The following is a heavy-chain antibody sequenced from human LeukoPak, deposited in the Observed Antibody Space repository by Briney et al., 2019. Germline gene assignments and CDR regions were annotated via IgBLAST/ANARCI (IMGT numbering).Heavy chain of an antibody. CDR1: GFTFSSYW. CDR3: ARGPILQQGFVFWY. J-gene: IGHJ4*02. CDR2: IKQDGSEK. Sequence: GGSLRLSCAASGFTFSSYWMSWVRQAPGKGLEWVANIKQDGSEKYYVDSVKGRFTISRDNAKNSLYLQMNSLRAEDTAVYYCARGPILQQGFVFWYGGQGTLVTVSS. D-gene: IGHD5-18*01. V-gene: IGHV3-7*01.